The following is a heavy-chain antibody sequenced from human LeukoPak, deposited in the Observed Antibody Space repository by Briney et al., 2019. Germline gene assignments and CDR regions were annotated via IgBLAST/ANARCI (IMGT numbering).Heavy chain of an antibody. CDR3: ARGSSNYYFDY. V-gene: IGHV4-31*03. CDR2: IYYSGST. J-gene: IGHJ4*02. CDR1: GGSISSGGYY. Sequence: SETLSLTCTVSGGSISSGGYYWSWIRQHPGKGLEWIGYIYYSGSTYYNPSLKSRVTISVDTSKNQFSLKLSSVTAADTAVCYCARGSSNYYFDYWGQGTLVTVSS.